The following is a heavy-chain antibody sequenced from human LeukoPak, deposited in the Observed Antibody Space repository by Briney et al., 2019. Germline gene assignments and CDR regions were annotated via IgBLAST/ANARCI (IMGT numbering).Heavy chain of an antibody. CDR3: AKSRLSGINDAFDI. V-gene: IGHV3-23*01. Sequence: GGSLRLSCAASELTFITHGMTWVRQAPGKGLEWVSAITGSAVSTFYADSVKGRFTISRDNSKNTLYLQMNSLRAEDTAVYYCAKSRLSGINDAFDIWGQGTMVTVSS. CDR2: ITGSAVST. D-gene: IGHD3-3*01. CDR1: ELTFITHG. J-gene: IGHJ3*02.